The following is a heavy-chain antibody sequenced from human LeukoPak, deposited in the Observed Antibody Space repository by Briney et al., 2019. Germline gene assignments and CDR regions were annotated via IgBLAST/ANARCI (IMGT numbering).Heavy chain of an antibody. CDR3: AKDWAPYCGGDCYFNY. J-gene: IGHJ4*02. D-gene: IGHD2-21*02. Sequence: PGGSLRLSCAASGFIFNNYGMHWVRQAPGKGLEWVAVISYDGTNKNYADSVKGRFTISRDSSKNTVYLQMNSLRVEDMAVYYCAKDWAPYCGGDCYFNYWGQGTLVTVSS. CDR2: ISYDGTNK. CDR1: GFIFNNYG. V-gene: IGHV3-30*18.